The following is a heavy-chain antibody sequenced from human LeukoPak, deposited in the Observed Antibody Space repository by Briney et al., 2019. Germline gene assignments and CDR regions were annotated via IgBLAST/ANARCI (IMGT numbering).Heavy chain of an antibody. J-gene: IGHJ4*02. Sequence: AGGSLRLSCAASGFTFSNYWMHWVRQAPGKGLAWVARVSADGSSTSYADSVRGRFTISRDNAKNMLYLQMNSLRAEDTAVYYCWVLWAGRSSGDWGQGTLVSVSS. D-gene: IGHD6-19*01. CDR2: VSADGSST. CDR1: GFTFSNYW. CDR3: WVLWAGRSSGD. V-gene: IGHV3-74*01.